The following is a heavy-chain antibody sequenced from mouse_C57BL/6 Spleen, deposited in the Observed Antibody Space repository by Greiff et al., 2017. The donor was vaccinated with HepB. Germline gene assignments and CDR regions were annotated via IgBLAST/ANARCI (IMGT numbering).Heavy chain of an antibody. CDR1: GFSLSTFGMG. Sequence: VQLQQSGPGILQPSQTLSLTCSFSGFSLSTFGMGVGWIRQPSGKGLEWLAHIWWDDDKYYNPALKSRLTISKDTSKNQVFLKIANVDTADTATYYCARIDPLLYAMDYWGQGTSVTVSS. D-gene: IGHD2-1*01. J-gene: IGHJ4*01. CDR3: ARIDPLLYAMDY. V-gene: IGHV8-8*01. CDR2: IWWDDDK.